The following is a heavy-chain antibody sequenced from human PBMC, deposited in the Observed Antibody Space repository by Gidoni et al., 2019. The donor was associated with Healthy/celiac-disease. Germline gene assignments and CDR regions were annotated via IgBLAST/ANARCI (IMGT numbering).Heavy chain of an antibody. CDR3: TIHSMITFGGVIVKGG. CDR2: IKSKTDGGTT. V-gene: IGHV3-15*01. Sequence: EVQLVESGGGLVKPGGSLRLSCAASGFTFSTAWMSWVRQAPGKGLEWVGRIKSKTDGGTTDYAAPVKGRFTISRDDSKNTLYLQMNSLKTEDTAVYYCTIHSMITFGGVIVKGGWGQGTLVTVSS. CDR1: GFTFSTAW. J-gene: IGHJ4*02. D-gene: IGHD3-16*02.